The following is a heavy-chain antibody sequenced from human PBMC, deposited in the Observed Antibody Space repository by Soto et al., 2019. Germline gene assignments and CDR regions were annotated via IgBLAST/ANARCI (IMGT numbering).Heavy chain of an antibody. CDR2: IIPILGIA. Sequence: QVQLVQSGAEVKKPGSSVKVSCKASGGTFSNYSISWVRQAPGQGLEWMGRIIPILGIANYAQKFQGRVTMTADKSTSTDYMELSSLRSEDTAVYYCAKDDYYDSSGYSLYWGQGTLVTVSS. J-gene: IGHJ4*02. CDR1: GGTFSNYS. CDR3: AKDDYYDSSGYSLY. V-gene: IGHV1-69*08. D-gene: IGHD3-22*01.